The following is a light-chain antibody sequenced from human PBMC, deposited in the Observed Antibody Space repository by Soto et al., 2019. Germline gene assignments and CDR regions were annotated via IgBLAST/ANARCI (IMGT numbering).Light chain of an antibody. V-gene: IGKV2-28*01. CDR2: LGS. Sequence: MMTQSPPSLPVTPGEPASISCRSSQSLLHSNGYNYVDWHLQRTGQPPQLLISLGSKRAFGVPDRFSGSGSGTHFTLEISTVEAEDVVVYYCMQALHAPYTFGQGTKLELK. J-gene: IGKJ2*01. CDR1: QSLLHSNGYNY. CDR3: MQALHAPYT.